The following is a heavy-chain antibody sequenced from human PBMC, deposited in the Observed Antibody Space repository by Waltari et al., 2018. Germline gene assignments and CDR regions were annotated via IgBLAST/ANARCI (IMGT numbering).Heavy chain of an antibody. CDR3: AKEGWASMVRGGPYYMDV. D-gene: IGHD3-10*01. CDR1: GFTFSSYA. J-gene: IGHJ6*03. Sequence: EVQLLESGGGWVRPGGSLRLSRAASGFTFSSYAMSWVRPAPGKGLEWVSVIYSGGSTYYADSVKGRFTISRDNSKNTLYLQMNSLRAEDTAVYYCAKEGWASMVRGGPYYMDVWGKGTTVTVSS. V-gene: IGHV3-23*03. CDR2: IYSGGST.